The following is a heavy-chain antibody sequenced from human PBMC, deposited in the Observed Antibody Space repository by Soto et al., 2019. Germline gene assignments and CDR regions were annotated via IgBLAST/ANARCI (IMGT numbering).Heavy chain of an antibody. J-gene: IGHJ4*02. V-gene: IGHV3-73*02. CDR1: GFTFSGSA. D-gene: IGHD2-15*01. CDR2: IRSKANSYAT. CDR3: TRQGGYCSGGSCYTA. Sequence: EVQLVESGGGLVQPGGSLKLSCAASGFTFSGSAMHWVRQASGKGLEWVGRIRSKANSYATAYAASVKGRFTISRDDSKNTAYLQMNSLKTEDTAVYYCTRQGGYCSGGSCYTAWGQGTLVTVSS.